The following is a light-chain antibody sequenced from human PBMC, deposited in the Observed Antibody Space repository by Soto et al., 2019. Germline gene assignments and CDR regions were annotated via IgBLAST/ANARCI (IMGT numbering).Light chain of an antibody. Sequence: QSVLTQPPSVSGAPGQRVTISCTGSTSNIGAGYDVHWCQQLPGTAPKLLIYRNINRPSGVPDRFSGSKSGTSASLAITGLQAEDEADYYCQSYDSNIYVFGTGTKLTVL. CDR1: TSNIGAGYD. CDR3: QSYDSNIYV. CDR2: RNI. J-gene: IGLJ1*01. V-gene: IGLV1-40*01.